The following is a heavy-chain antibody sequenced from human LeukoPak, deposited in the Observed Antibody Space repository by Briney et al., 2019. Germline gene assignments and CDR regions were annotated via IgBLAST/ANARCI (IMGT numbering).Heavy chain of an antibody. CDR2: ISSNGGST. V-gene: IGHV3-64*01. D-gene: IGHD5-24*01. J-gene: IGHJ5*02. Sequence: PGGPLRLSCAASGFTFSSYAMHWVRQAPGKGLEYVSAISSNGGSTYYANSVKGRFTISRDNSKNTLYLQMGSLRAEDMAVYYWARGTEMATIRSGWFDPWGQGTLVTVSS. CDR3: ARGTEMATIRSGWFDP. CDR1: GFTFSSYA.